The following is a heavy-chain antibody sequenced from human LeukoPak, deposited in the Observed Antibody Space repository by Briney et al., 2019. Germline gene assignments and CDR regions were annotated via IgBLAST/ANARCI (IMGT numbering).Heavy chain of an antibody. CDR1: GFNVDDYA. J-gene: IGHJ4*02. Sequence: PGRSLTLSCAVSGFNVDDYAIHWVRQPPGKGLEWVSGIRWDRGTVGYAGSVKGRFTMSRDSAKNSVYLQMNSLRPEDTALYYCARGIDSSGTYPGWGFHLRYWGQGTQVTDSS. CDR3: ARGIDSSGTYPGWGFHLRY. CDR2: IRWDRGTV. V-gene: IGHV3-9*01. D-gene: IGHD2-15*01.